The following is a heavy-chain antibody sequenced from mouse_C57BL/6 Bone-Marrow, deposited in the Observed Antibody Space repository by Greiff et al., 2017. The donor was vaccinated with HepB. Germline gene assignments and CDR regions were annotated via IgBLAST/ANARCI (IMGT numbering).Heavy chain of an antibody. D-gene: IGHD2-3*01. V-gene: IGHV1-55*01. CDR1: GYTFTSYW. CDR2: IYPGSGST. CDR3: ASDGYLYYYAMDY. Sequence: VQLQQPGAELVKPGASLKMSCKASGYTFTSYWITWVKQRPGQGLEWIGDIYPGSGSTNYNEKFKSKATLTVDTSSSTAYMQLSSLTSEDSAVYYCASDGYLYYYAMDYWGQGTSVTVSS. J-gene: IGHJ4*01.